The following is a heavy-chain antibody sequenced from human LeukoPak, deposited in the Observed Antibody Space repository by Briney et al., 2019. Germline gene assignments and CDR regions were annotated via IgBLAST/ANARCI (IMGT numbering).Heavy chain of an antibody. CDR2: ISSSSSYI. J-gene: IGHJ4*02. CDR3: ARDPKSWYTSDSTDC. CDR1: GFIFSSYT. V-gene: IGHV3-21*01. D-gene: IGHD6-13*01. Sequence: GGSLRLSCVASGFIFSSYTMNWVRQAPGKGLEWVSSISSSSSYIYYADSMKGRFTISRDNAKNSLYLQMNSLRAEDTAQYYCARDPKSWYTSDSTDCWGQGTLVTVSS.